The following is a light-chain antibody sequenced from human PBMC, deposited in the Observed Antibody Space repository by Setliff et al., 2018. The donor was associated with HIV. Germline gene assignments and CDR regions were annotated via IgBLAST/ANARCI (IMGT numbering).Light chain of an antibody. CDR1: TGAVTSGHY. CDR2: DTT. J-gene: IGLJ1*01. Sequence: QAVVTQEPSLTVPPGGTVTLTCGSSTGAVTSGHYPYWFQQKPGQAPRTLIYDTTNKHSWTPARFSGSLLGDKAALTLSGAQHEDEAEYYCLLSYSGASGVFGTGTKVTVL. V-gene: IGLV7-46*01. CDR3: LLSYSGASGV.